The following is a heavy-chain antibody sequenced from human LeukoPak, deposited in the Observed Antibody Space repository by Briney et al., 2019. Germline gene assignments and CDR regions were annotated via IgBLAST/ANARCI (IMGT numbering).Heavy chain of an antibody. CDR2: IYPGDSDT. CDR1: GYSFTSYW. V-gene: IGHV5-51*01. Sequence: GESLKISCKGSGYSFTSYWIAWVRPMPGKGLEWMGIIYPGDSDTRYSQSFRGQVTISADKSISTAYLQWSSLKASDTAMYYCARPRSSGSYYWDAFDIWGQGTRVTVSS. J-gene: IGHJ3*02. D-gene: IGHD3-10*01. CDR3: ARPRSSGSYYWDAFDI.